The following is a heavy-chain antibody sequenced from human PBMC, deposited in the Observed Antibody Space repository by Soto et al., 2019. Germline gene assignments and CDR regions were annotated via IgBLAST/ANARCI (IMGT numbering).Heavy chain of an antibody. CDR1: GFTFSVAW. CDR3: TTEGQYCSSTSCYPAEFDP. D-gene: IGHD2-2*01. V-gene: IGHV3-15*07. J-gene: IGHJ5*02. Sequence: GGSLRLSCAASGFTFSVAWMNWVRQAPGKGLEWVGRIKSNTDGGTTDYAAPVKGRFTISRDDSKNTLYLHLNSLKTEDTAVYYCTTEGQYCSSTSCYPAEFDPWGQGTLVTVSS. CDR2: IKSNTDGGTT.